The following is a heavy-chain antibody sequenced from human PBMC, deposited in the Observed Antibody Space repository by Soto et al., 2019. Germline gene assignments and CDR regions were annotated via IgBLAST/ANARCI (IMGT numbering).Heavy chain of an antibody. D-gene: IGHD1-20*01. J-gene: IGHJ6*02. CDR1: CGSISSYY. CDR3: AKNNDYAIDA. CDR2: INHSEST. V-gene: IGHV4-34*01. Sequence: SETLSLTCTVSCGSISSYYWSWIRQPQGKGLEWMGEINHSESTTYNPSLKSRVTISVDTSKNQFSLKLSSVTAADTAVYYCAKNNDYAIDAWGQGTTVTVSS.